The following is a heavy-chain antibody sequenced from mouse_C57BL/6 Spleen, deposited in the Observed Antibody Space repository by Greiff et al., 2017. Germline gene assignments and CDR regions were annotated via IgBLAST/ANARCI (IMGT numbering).Heavy chain of an antibody. V-gene: IGHV1-61*01. CDR3: ARGVPGPYYAMDY. Sequence: QVQLQQPGAELVRPGSSVKLSCKASGYTFTSYWMDWVKQRPGQGLEWIGNIYPSDSETHYNQKFKDKATLTVDKSSSTAYMQLSSLTSEDSAVYYCARGVPGPYYAMDYWGQGTSVTVSS. J-gene: IGHJ4*01. CDR1: GYTFTSYW. CDR2: IYPSDSET.